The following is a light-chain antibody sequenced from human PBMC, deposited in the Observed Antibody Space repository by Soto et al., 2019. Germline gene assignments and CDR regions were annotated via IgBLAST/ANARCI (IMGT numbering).Light chain of an antibody. V-gene: IGLV2-14*01. CDR1: GSDIGAYNY. J-gene: IGLJ1*01. Sequence: SVLTQPASVSGSPGQSITISCTGSGSDIGAYNYVSWYQQHPGRAPKLLIHGVTRRPSGVSSRFSASKSAYTASLTISGLQAEDEANYFCSSFKTSYFYVFGPGTKVTVL. CDR2: GVT. CDR3: SSFKTSYFYV.